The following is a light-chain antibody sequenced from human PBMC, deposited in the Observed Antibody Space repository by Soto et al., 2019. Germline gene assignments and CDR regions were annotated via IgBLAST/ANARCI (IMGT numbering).Light chain of an antibody. CDR2: ENS. V-gene: IGLV1-51*02. CDR1: DSNIGNNY. CDR3: HTWDINLNTGV. Sequence: SVLTPPPSVSAAPGQKVAISCSGNDSNIGNNYVSWYQQFPGTTPKLLIYENSHRPSGIPHRFSASKSGTSATLGITGLQTGDEADYYCHTWDINLNTGVFGGGTKLTVL. J-gene: IGLJ2*01.